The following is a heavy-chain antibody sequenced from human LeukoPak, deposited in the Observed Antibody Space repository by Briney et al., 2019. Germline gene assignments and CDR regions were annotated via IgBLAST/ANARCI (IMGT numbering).Heavy chain of an antibody. V-gene: IGHV1-2*06. CDR1: GYTFTGYH. D-gene: IGHD2-2*01. CDR2: INPYSGDT. CDR3: ARGDIVVVPAAPYYYYYMDV. Sequence: ASVKVSCKASGYTFTGYHIHWVRQAPGQGLEWMGRINPYSGDTNFAQKFQGRVTMTRDTSITTAYMDLSSLTPDDTAVYFCARGDIVVVPAAPYYYYYMDVWGKGTTVTVSS. J-gene: IGHJ6*03.